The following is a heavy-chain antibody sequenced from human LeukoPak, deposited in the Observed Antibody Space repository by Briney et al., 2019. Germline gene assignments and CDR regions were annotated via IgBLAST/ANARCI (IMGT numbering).Heavy chain of an antibody. CDR1: GGSISSYY. CDR3: ARGRGYDYVWGSFEYYFDY. V-gene: IGHV4-59*01. Sequence: PSEALSLTCTVSGGSISSYYWGWIRQPPGKGLEWIGYIYYSGSTNYNPSLKSRVTISVDTSKNQFSLKLSSVTAAGTAVYYCARGRGYDYVWGSFEYYFDYWGQGTLVTVSS. D-gene: IGHD3-16*01. J-gene: IGHJ4*02. CDR2: IYYSGST.